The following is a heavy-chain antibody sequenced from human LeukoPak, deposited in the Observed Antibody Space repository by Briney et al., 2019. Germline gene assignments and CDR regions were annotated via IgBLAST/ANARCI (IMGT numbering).Heavy chain of an antibody. CDR2: IYTSGST. CDR1: GGSISSYY. J-gene: IGHJ4*02. D-gene: IGHD3-22*01. V-gene: IGHV4-4*07. Sequence: PSETLSLTCTVSGGSISSYYWSWIRQPAAKGLEWIGRIYTSGSTNYNPSLKSRVTMSVDTSKNQVSLKLSSVTAADTAVYYCARAYDSGGFYYFDYWGQGTLVTVSS. CDR3: ARAYDSGGFYYFDY.